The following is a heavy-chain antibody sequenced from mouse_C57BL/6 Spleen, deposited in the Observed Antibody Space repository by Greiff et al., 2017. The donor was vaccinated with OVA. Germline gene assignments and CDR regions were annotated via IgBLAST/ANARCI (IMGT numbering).Heavy chain of an antibody. V-gene: IGHV7-3*01. CDR3: ASLYGSSFDY. D-gene: IGHD1-1*01. CDR1: GFTFTDYY. Sequence: EVQLVESGGGLVQPGGSLSLSCAASGFTFTDYYMSWVRQPPGKALEWLGFIRNKANGYTTEYSASVKGRFTISRDNSQSILYLQMNALRAEDSATYYCASLYGSSFDYWGQGTTLTVSS. CDR2: IRNKANGYTT. J-gene: IGHJ2*01.